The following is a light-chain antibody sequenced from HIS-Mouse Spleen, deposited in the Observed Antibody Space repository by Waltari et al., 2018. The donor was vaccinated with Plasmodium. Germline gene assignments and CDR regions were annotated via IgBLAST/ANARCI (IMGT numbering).Light chain of an antibody. CDR3: AAWDDSLNGWV. V-gene: IGLV1-44*01. Sequence: QSLLTPPPSASGTPGQRVTISCSRRRPNLRRNTVNLYQQLPGTAPKLLFYSNNQRPSGVPDRFSGSKSGTSASLAISGLQSEDEADYYCAAWDDSLNGWVFGGGTKLTVL. CDR1: RPNLRRNT. CDR2: SNN. J-gene: IGLJ3*02.